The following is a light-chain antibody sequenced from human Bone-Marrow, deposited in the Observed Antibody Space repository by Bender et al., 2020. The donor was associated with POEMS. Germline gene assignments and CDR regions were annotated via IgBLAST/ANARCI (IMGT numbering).Light chain of an antibody. J-gene: IGLJ1*01. V-gene: IGLV3-25*03. CDR3: QSTDSSGTYRV. CDR2: KDN. Sequence: SYDLTQAPSVSVSPGQTARITCSGEALANLYAYWYQQKPGQAPVMLIYKDNKRPSGIPERFSGSSSGTTVTLTISGVQAEDEADYYCQSTDSSGTYRVFGSGTKVTVL. CDR1: ALANLY.